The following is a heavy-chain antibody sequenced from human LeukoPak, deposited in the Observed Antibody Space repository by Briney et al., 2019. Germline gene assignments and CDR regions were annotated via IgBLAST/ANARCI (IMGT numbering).Heavy chain of an antibody. V-gene: IGHV1-2*02. CDR1: GNSLIDYY. J-gene: IGHJ5*01. D-gene: IGHD5-24*01. CDR3: AKDGDGYNAWFDS. CDR2: INPDSGGT. Sequence: GASVKVSCKASGNSLIDYYIYWVRQAPEQGFEWMGWINPDSGGTEYAHKFQGRVTLTRDTSIDTVYMELRNLRSDDTAVYFCAKDGDGYNAWFDSWGQGTQVIVSS.